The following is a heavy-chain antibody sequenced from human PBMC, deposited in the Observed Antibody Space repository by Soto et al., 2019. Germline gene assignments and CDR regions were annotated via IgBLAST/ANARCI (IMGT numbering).Heavy chain of an antibody. V-gene: IGHV4-30-2*01. Sequence: PSETLSLTCAVSGGSISSGGYSWSWIRQPPGKGLEWLGYISHSGSTYYNPSLKSRGTISVDRSKNQFSLKLSSVTAADTAVYYCARGEAAAGTPFDYWGQGALVTVSS. J-gene: IGHJ4*02. D-gene: IGHD6-13*01. CDR2: ISHSGST. CDR3: ARGEAAAGTPFDY. CDR1: GGSISSGGYS.